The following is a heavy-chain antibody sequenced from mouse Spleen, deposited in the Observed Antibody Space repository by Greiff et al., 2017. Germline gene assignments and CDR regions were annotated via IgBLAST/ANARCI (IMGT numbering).Heavy chain of an antibody. Sequence: QVQLQQPGAELVKPGASVKLSCKASGYTFTSYWMHWVKQRPGQGLEWIGEIDPSDSYTNYNQKFKGKATLTVDKSSSTAYMQLSSLTSEDSAVYYCARGRGAWFAYWGQGTLVTVSA. V-gene: IGHV1-69*02. J-gene: IGHJ3*01. CDR2: IDPSDSYT. CDR3: ARGRGAWFAY. CDR1: GYTFTSYW.